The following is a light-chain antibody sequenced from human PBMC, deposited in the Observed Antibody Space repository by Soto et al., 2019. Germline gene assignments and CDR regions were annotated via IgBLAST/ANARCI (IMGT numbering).Light chain of an antibody. CDR1: QGVSSY. V-gene: IGKV3-11*01. J-gene: IGKJ4*01. Sequence: EIVLTQSPATLSLSPGERATLSCRASQGVSSYLAWYQQKPGQAPRLLIYDASSRATGIPARFSGSGSGTDFTLTISSLEPEDFAFYYCQQRSNWLFGGGTKVEIK. CDR3: QQRSNWL. CDR2: DAS.